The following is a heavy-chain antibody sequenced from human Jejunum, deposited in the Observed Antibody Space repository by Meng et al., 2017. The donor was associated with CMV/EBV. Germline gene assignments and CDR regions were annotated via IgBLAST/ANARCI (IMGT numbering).Heavy chain of an antibody. CDR1: GLKVGYNY. CDR2: IHSAGTT. Sequence: VQLVESGGGLIQPGGSLRLSCAASGLKVGYNYMSWVRQAPGKGLEYVAFIHSAGTTYYADFVKGRFTISRDESKNTLYLQLNSLRADDTGVYYCAREGTGGSGYQLNYWGQGTLVTVSS. V-gene: IGHV3-53*01. CDR3: AREGTGGSGYQLNY. J-gene: IGHJ4*02. D-gene: IGHD3-10*01.